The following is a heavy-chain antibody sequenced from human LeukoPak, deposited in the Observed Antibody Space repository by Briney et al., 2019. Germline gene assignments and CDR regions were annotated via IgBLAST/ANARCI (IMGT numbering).Heavy chain of an antibody. J-gene: IGHJ4*02. D-gene: IGHD1-26*01. Sequence: PGGSLRLSCAASGFTFSSYAMHWVRQAPGKGLEYVSAISSNGGSTYYANSAKGRFTISRDNSKNTLYLQMGSLRAEDMAVYYCAREISGSYYDYFDYWGQGTLVTVSS. CDR1: GFTFSSYA. CDR3: AREISGSYYDYFDY. V-gene: IGHV3-64*01. CDR2: ISSNGGST.